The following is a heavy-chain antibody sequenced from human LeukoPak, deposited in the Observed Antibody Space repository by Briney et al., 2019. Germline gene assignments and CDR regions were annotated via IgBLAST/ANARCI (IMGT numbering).Heavy chain of an antibody. CDR3: ARDLWDATGY. CDR2: IYSGDST. Sequence: GGSLRLSCVASGFSSTYMSWVRQAPGKGPEWVSVIYSGDSTYYADSVKGRFTIPRDISKNTVHLQMNSLRPEDTAVYHCARDLWDATGYWGQGTLVTVAS. J-gene: IGHJ4*02. CDR1: GFSSTY. V-gene: IGHV3-66*02. D-gene: IGHD3-3*01.